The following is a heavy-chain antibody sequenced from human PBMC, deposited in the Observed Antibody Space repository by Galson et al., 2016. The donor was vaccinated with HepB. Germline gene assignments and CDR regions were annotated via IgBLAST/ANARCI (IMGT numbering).Heavy chain of an antibody. D-gene: IGHD6-13*01. CDR1: GFTFSSYS. CDR2: INSRSTTM. V-gene: IGHV3-48*02. CDR3: ARFASYSSSWSFDY. J-gene: IGHJ4*02. Sequence: SLRLSCAASGFTFSSYSMNWVRQAPGKGLEWVSSINSRSTTMHYADSVKGRFTISRDNAKNSLYLQMNSLRDEDTAVYYCARFASYSSSWSFDYWGQGTLVTVSS.